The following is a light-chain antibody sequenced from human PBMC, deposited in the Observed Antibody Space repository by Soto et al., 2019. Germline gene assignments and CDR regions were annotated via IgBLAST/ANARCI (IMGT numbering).Light chain of an antibody. V-gene: IGKV3-15*01. CDR1: QRVSGRY. Sequence: EVVLTQSPATLSVSPGDRATHSCRASQRVSGRYIAWYQQKPGQAPRLLMYGASTRADGIPARFTGSGSGTEFTLTISSLQSEDFAVYYCQQYHIWPPWTSGQGTKVDIK. CDR3: QQYHIWPPWT. J-gene: IGKJ1*01. CDR2: GAS.